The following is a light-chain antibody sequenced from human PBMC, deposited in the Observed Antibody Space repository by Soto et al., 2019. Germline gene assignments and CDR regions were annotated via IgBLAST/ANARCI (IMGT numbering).Light chain of an antibody. CDR2: GTS. J-gene: IGKJ4*01. CDR1: QSLSTSY. CDR3: QNYGSSSLT. V-gene: IGKV3-20*01. Sequence: DIVFTQSPGTLPLSPGERATLSCRASQSLSTSYLAWYQQKPGQAPRLLTYGTSSRASGIPDRFSGSGSGTDFTLTISRLEPEDFAVYYCQNYGSSSLTFGGGTKVDIK.